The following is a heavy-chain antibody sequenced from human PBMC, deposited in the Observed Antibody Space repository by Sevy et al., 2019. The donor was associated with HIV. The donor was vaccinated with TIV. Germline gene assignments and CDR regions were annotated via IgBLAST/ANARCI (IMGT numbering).Heavy chain of an antibody. J-gene: IGHJ6*02. CDR1: GFTFSGYT. CDR3: ARDRKLELRDYYYGMDV. V-gene: IGHV3-48*02. D-gene: IGHD1-7*01. CDR2: ISSSGDTI. Sequence: GGSLRFSCVASGFTFSGYTMNWVRQAPGEGLAWLSYISSSGDTIYYADSVKGRFTISRDNAKNSVFLQMNNLRDEDTAVYYCARDRKLELRDYYYGMDVWGQGTTVTVSS.